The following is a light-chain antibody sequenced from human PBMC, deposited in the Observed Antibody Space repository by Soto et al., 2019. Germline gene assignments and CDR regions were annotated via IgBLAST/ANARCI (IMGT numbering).Light chain of an antibody. CDR3: HQRQSWPRT. V-gene: IGKV3-11*01. J-gene: IGKJ1*01. CDR2: LTS. Sequence: EIVLTQSPATLSSFPGDRVTLSCRASQAVNTRLAWYQHKPGQAPRLLIYLTSKRAAGIPARFSGSGSETDFTLTISDVEPEDFAVYYCHQRQSWPRTFGQGTKVDIK. CDR1: QAVNTR.